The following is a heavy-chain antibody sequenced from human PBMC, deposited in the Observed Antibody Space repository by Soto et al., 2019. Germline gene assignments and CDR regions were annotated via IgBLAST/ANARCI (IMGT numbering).Heavy chain of an antibody. CDR1: GYTFTSYG. CDR2: TNAANGKT. Sequence: ASVKVSCKASGYTFTSYGMHWVRQAPGQRLEWMGWTNAANGKTKYSQKFQGRVTITRDTSASTGYMELSSLRSEDTAVYYCARDPPYSSSASTPLFYYYGMDVWGQGTTVTVSS. V-gene: IGHV1-3*01. CDR3: ARDPPYSSSASTPLFYYYGMDV. J-gene: IGHJ6*02. D-gene: IGHD6-6*01.